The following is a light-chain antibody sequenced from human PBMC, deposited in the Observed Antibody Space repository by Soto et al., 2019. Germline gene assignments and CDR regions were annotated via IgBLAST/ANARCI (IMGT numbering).Light chain of an antibody. J-gene: IGLJ1*01. CDR3: SSYTSDNRDYV. Sequence: LAQPASVSWSPGQSITISCTGTSSDVGAYTSVSWYQHHPGKAPKVMIYEVNKRPSGISNRFSGSKSVNTASLTISGLQPEDEAHYYCSSYTSDNRDYVFGTGTKVTVL. CDR2: EVN. V-gene: IGLV2-14*01. CDR1: SSDVGAYTS.